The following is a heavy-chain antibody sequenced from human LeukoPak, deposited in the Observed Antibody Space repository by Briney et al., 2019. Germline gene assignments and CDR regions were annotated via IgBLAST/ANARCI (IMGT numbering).Heavy chain of an antibody. V-gene: IGHV5-51*01. Sequence: GESLKISCKGSGYSFTTYWIGWVRQMPGKGLEWMGIIYPGDSDTRYSPSFQGQVTTSADKSISTAYLQWSSLKASDTAMYYCARLAQSGYLGGGSSWFDPWGQGTLVIVSS. CDR1: GYSFTTYW. CDR2: IYPGDSDT. D-gene: IGHD4-23*01. J-gene: IGHJ5*02. CDR3: ARLAQSGYLGGGSSWFDP.